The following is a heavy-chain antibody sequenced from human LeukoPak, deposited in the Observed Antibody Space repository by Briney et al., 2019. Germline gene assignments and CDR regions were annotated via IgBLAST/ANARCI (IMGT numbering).Heavy chain of an antibody. CDR3: VARLGYCSGTSCYEFDP. CDR2: VYDSGST. Sequence: SETLSLTCTVSGGSITSGSYYWGWICQPPGKGLEWIGSVYDSGSTYYNPSLKSRGTMSVDTSKNQFSLKLSSVTAADTAIYYCVARLGYCSGTSCYEFDPWGQGTLVTVSS. J-gene: IGHJ5*02. CDR1: GGSITSGSYY. V-gene: IGHV4-39*01. D-gene: IGHD2-2*01.